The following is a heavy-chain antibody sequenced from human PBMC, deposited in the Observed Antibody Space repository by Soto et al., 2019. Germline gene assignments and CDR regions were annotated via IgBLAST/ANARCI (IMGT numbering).Heavy chain of an antibody. V-gene: IGHV3-23*01. CDR2: ISGSGGST. J-gene: IGHJ3*02. CDR3: AKDLFGIAAAVDNGYAFDI. Sequence: EVQLLESGGGLVQPGGSLRLSCAASGFTFSSYAMSWVRQAPGKGLEWVSAISGSGGSTYYADSVKGRFTISRDNSKNTLYQQMSSLRAADTAVYYCAKDLFGIAAAVDNGYAFDIWGQGTMVTVSS. D-gene: IGHD6-13*01. CDR1: GFTFSSYA.